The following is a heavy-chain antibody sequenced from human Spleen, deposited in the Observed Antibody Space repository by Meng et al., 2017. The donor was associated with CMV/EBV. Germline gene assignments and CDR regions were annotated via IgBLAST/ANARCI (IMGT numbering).Heavy chain of an antibody. D-gene: IGHD2/OR15-2a*01. V-gene: IGHV1-18*01. CDR1: GYTFTTYG. CDR2: IGAYNGNT. J-gene: IGHJ5*02. Sequence: ASVKVSCKASGYTFTTYGINWVRQAPGQGLEWMGWIGAYNGNTNSAQKFQGRVVMTTDTSTNTAYMELRSLRSDDTAVYYCARGWGQKVVLRLSQGWLDPWGQGTLVTVSS. CDR3: ARGWGQKVVLRLSQGWLDP.